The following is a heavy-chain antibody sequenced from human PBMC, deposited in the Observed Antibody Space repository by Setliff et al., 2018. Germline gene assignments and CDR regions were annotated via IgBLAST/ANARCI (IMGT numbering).Heavy chain of an antibody. CDR1: GASISSVSYY. Sequence: SETLSLTCTVSGASISSVSYYWGWIRQPAGKGLEWIGRIYTSGSTNYNPSLKSRVTISVDTSKNQFSLKLSFVTAADTVVYYCASGRGYRYGSTFHYYYGMDVWGQGTTVTVSS. J-gene: IGHJ6*02. CDR2: IYTSGST. V-gene: IGHV4-61*02. CDR3: ASGRGYRYGSTFHYYYGMDV. D-gene: IGHD5-18*01.